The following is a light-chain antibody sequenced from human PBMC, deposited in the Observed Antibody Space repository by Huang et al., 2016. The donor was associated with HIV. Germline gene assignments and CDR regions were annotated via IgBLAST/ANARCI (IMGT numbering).Light chain of an antibody. CDR3: QQSYSTPLT. Sequence: DIQMTQSPPSLSASVGDRVTITCRASQNITNSLNWYQQKPGKAPNLLIYTASSLQSGVPSRFSGSGSGTDFALTINSLQPEDFTTYYCQQSYSTPLTFGGGTKVEIK. V-gene: IGKV1-39*01. CDR1: QNITNS. CDR2: TAS. J-gene: IGKJ4*01.